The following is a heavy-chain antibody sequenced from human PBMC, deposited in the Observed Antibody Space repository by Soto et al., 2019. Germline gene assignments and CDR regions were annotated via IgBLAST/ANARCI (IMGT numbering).Heavy chain of an antibody. CDR3: AKPHGPETFSFFDS. CDR1: GFTFSRYA. CDR2: ISESGGST. Sequence: PGGSLRLSCAASGFTFSRYAMSWVRQAPGKGPEWVSGISESGGSTYYADSVKGRLTISRDNFKSTLSLQMNSLTAEDTALYYCAKPHGPETFSFFDSWGPGXLVTVYS. J-gene: IGHJ4*02. V-gene: IGHV3-23*01. D-gene: IGHD3-10*01.